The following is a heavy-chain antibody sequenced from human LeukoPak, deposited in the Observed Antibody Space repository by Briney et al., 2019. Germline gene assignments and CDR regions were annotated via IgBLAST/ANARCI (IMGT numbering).Heavy chain of an antibody. CDR2: IYYSGST. V-gene: IGHV4-39*07. J-gene: IGHJ1*01. Sequence: SETLSLTCTVSGGSISSSSYYWGWIRQPPGKGLEWIGSIYYSGSTYYNPSLKSRVTISVDTSKNQFSLKLSSVTAADTAVYYCARGVPLTFGGVIAFQHWGQGTLVTVSS. CDR1: GGSISSSSYY. D-gene: IGHD3-16*01. CDR3: ARGVPLTFGGVIAFQH.